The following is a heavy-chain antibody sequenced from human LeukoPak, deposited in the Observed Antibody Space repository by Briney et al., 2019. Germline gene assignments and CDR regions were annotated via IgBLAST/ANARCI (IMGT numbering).Heavy chain of an antibody. CDR2: IVNDGGKT. Sequence: QPGGPLRLSCAASGFAFHAFDMYWVRQAPGKGLEWVSRIVNDGGKTYYSDSVRGRFTVSRDNSKDSLHLQMNSLRSDDAALYYCGTWAFYHGLDVWGQGTTVTVSS. CDR1: GFAFHAFD. V-gene: IGHV3-43*02. CDR3: GTWAFYHGLDV. J-gene: IGHJ6*02. D-gene: IGHD1-26*01.